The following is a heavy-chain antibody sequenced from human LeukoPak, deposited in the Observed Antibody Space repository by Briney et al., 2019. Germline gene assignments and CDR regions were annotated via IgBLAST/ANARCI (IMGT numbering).Heavy chain of an antibody. V-gene: IGHV4-34*01. D-gene: IGHD3-22*01. Sequence: PSETLSLTCAVYGGSFSGYYWSWIRQPPGKGLEWIGEINHSGSTNYNPSLKSRVTISVDMSKNQFSLKLSSVTAADTAVYYCATTDLDSSGYFDYWGQGTLVTVSS. CDR1: GGSFSGYY. CDR2: INHSGST. J-gene: IGHJ4*02. CDR3: ATTDLDSSGYFDY.